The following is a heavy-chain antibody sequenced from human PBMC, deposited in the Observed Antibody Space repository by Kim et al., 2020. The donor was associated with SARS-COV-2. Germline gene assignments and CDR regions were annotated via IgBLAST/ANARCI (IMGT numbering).Heavy chain of an antibody. J-gene: IGHJ4*02. Sequence: NYSQKFQGRVTMNTDTSTSPAYMRVRSLKSDDTAVYYCSRISVSSSWYFDYWGQGTLVTVSS. V-gene: IGHV1-18*01. D-gene: IGHD6-13*01. CDR3: SRISVSSSWYFDY.